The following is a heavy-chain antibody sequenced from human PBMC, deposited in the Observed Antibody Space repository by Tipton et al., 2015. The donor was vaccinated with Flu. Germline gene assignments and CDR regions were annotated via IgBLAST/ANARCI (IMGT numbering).Heavy chain of an antibody. Sequence: TLSLTCTVSGYSISSRYYWGWIRQPPGKGLEWIGCVYHGGTTYYNPSLKSRVAISLDTFQNQFSLKLTSVTVADTAIYYCARGQVVEGPVTMGRDPYNYHGMDVWGQGTTVTVFS. D-gene: IGHD3-10*01. CDR3: ARGQVVEGPVTMGRDPYNYHGMDV. J-gene: IGHJ6*02. CDR2: VYHGGTT. V-gene: IGHV4-38-2*02. CDR1: GYSISSRYY.